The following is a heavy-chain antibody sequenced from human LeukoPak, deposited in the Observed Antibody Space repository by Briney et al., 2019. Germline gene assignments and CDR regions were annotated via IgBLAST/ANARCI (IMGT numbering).Heavy chain of an antibody. D-gene: IGHD3-3*01. Sequence: SETLSLTCAVYGGSFSSYYWSWIRQPPGKGLEWIGYIYYSGSTNYNPSLKSRVTISVDTSKNQFSLKLSSVTAADTAVYYCARDRYDFWSGYYYYYGMDVWGQGTTVTVSS. CDR3: ARDRYDFWSGYYYYYGMDV. CDR1: GGSFSSYY. J-gene: IGHJ6*02. CDR2: IYYSGST. V-gene: IGHV4-59*01.